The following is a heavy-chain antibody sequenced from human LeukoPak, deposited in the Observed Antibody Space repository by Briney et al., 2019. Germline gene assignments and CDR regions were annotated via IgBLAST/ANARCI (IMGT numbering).Heavy chain of an antibody. CDR2: VDSSGSTI. J-gene: IGHJ5*02. V-gene: IGHV3-48*03. D-gene: IGHD6-6*01. Sequence: PTGGSLRLSCAASGLTFSSYEVNWVRQAPGKGLEWVSYVDSSGSTIYYADSVKGRFTISRDNAKNSLYLQMNSLRAEDTAVYYCTRDRHVEGIRFDPWGQGTLVTVSS. CDR3: TRDRHVEGIRFDP. CDR1: GLTFSSYE.